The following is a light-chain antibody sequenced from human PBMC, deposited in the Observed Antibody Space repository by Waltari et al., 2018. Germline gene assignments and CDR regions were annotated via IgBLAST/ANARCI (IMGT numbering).Light chain of an antibody. CDR2: MSS. V-gene: IGKV1-5*03. CDR1: QSVGTW. Sequence: DIQMTQSPSPLSASVGDRVTSSCRASQSVGTWLAWYQQKPGKAPKLLIYMSSSLESGVPSRFSGSGSGTEFTLTISSLQPDDYATYSCQQYSSFSTFGQGAKVDI. J-gene: IGKJ2*01. CDR3: QQYSSFST.